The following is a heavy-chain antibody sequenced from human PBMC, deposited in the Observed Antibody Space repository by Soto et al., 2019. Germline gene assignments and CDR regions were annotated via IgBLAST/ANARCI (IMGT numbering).Heavy chain of an antibody. CDR1: GGSVNSDSSY. J-gene: IGHJ3*02. CDR2: IYSSGGT. CDR3: ARDLPAIVAAAMPRRAFDI. Sequence: SETLSLTCTVSGGSVNSDSSYWSWIRQPPGKGLEWIGYIYSSGGTNYNPSLKSRVTISVDKAKNQFSLKLSSLTAADTAVYQCARDLPAIVAAAMPRRAFDIWGQGTMVTVSS. D-gene: IGHD2-2*01. V-gene: IGHV4-61*01.